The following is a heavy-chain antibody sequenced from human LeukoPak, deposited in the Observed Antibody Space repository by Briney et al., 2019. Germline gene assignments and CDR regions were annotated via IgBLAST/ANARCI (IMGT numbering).Heavy chain of an antibody. D-gene: IGHD3/OR15-3a*01. J-gene: IGHJ4*02. V-gene: IGHV3-30*02. CDR2: IRYDGTNK. Sequence: GGSLRLSCAASGFTFSSYAMHWVRQAPGKGLEWVAFIRYDGTNKYYADSVKGRFTISRDNSKNTLYLQMNSLRAEDTAFYYCAKDEGAPGLIDYWGQGTLVTVSS. CDR3: AKDEGAPGLIDY. CDR1: GFTFSSYA.